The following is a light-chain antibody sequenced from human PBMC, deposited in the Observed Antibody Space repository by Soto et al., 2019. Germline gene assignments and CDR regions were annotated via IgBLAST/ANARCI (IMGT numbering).Light chain of an antibody. CDR1: QSISSY. CDR3: QQYKSYSPWT. Sequence: QITPSPSTLSSSVGDRVTITCRESQSISSYLNWYQQKPGKAPKLLIYKASSLESGVPSRFSGSGSGTEFTLTISSLQPDDFATYYCQQYKSYSPWTFGQRTKVDIK. J-gene: IGKJ1*01. V-gene: IGKV1-5*03. CDR2: KAS.